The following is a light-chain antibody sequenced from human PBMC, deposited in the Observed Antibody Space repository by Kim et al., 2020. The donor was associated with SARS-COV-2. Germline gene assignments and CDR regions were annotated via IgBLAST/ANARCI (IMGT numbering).Light chain of an antibody. CDR1: ELGDRY. V-gene: IGLV3-1*01. J-gene: IGLJ2*01. Sequence: SYELTQPPLVSVSPGQTASITCSGPELGDRYVFWYQHKPGQSPLLVIYQDTRRPSGIPERFSGSNSGRTATLTISETQAMDEADYYGQTWDSRVAIFGG. CDR3: QTWDSRVAI. CDR2: QDT.